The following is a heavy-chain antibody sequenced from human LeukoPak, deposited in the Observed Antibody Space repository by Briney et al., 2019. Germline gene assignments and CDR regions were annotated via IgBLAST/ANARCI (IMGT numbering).Heavy chain of an antibody. Sequence: GRSLRLSCAASGFTFSNFGMHWVRQAPGKGLVWVSRIKNDGSVTNYADSVKGRYTISRDNAKNTLYLQMNSLRAEDTAVYYCARYNAAAGDYWGQGTLVTVSS. D-gene: IGHD6-13*01. CDR3: ARYNAAAGDY. J-gene: IGHJ4*02. CDR2: IKNDGSVT. CDR1: GFTFSNFG. V-gene: IGHV3-74*01.